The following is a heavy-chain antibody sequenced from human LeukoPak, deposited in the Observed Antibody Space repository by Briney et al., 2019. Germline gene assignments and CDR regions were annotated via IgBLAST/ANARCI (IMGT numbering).Heavy chain of an antibody. Sequence: APVKVSCKASGYTFTGYYMHWVRQAPGQGLEWMGWINPNSGGTNYAQKFQGRVTMTRDTSISTAYMELSRLRSDDTAVYYCARLVGSSWYHEVLRGRDYWGQGTLVTVSS. V-gene: IGHV1-2*02. CDR2: INPNSGGT. D-gene: IGHD6-13*01. CDR3: ARLVGSSWYHEVLRGRDY. J-gene: IGHJ4*02. CDR1: GYTFTGYY.